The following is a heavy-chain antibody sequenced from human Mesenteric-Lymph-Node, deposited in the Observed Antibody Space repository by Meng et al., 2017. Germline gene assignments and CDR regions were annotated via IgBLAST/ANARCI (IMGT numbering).Heavy chain of an antibody. Sequence: GESLKISCAASGFTFSSYEMNWVRQAPGKGLVWVSLISDNGAGTYYADSVRGRFTISRDNSKNTLYLQMNSLRVDDTAIYYCARGALSESVTRFFDVWGRGTLVTVSS. CDR3: ARGALSESVTRFFDV. J-gene: IGHJ4*02. CDR1: GFTFSSYE. D-gene: IGHD3-3*01. V-gene: IGHV3-23*01. CDR2: ISDNGAGT.